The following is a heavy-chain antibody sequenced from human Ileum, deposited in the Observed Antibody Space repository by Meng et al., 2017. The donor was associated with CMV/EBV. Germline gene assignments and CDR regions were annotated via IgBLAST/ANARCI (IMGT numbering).Heavy chain of an antibody. D-gene: IGHD6-13*01. CDR3: ARDMGQQLVPVSFDY. CDR1: GGSISNSDYY. J-gene: IGHJ4*02. CDR2: IFHSGNT. V-gene: IGHV4-39*07. Sequence: VSGGSISNSDYYWGWIRQPPGKGLEWIGSIFHSGNTYHNPSLQSRVTISVDTSKNQFSLRLTSVTAADTAVYYCARDMGQQLVPVSFDYWGQGTLVT.